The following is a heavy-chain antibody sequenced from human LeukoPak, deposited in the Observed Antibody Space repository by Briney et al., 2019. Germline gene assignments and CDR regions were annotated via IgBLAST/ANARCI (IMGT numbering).Heavy chain of an antibody. V-gene: IGHV4-61*02. CDR1: GGSISSGSYD. D-gene: IGHD1-26*01. Sequence: PSETLSLTCTVSGGSISSGSYDWGWIRQPAGKGLEWIGRIYTSGSTNYNPSLKSRVTISVDTSKNQFSLKLSSVTAADTAVYYCARGPIVGATKPYYFDYWGQGTLVTVS. J-gene: IGHJ4*02. CDR3: ARGPIVGATKPYYFDY. CDR2: IYTSGST.